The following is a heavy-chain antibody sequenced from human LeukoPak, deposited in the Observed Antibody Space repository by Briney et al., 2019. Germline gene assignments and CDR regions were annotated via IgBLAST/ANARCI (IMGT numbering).Heavy chain of an antibody. CDR3: ARTPPGGNIDS. Sequence: ASVKVSCKASGYTFTSYDVNWVRQATGQGLEWMGWMNPNSGNTGYAQKFQGRVTMTRTTSISTAYMELSSLRSEDTAAYYCARTPPGGNIDSWGQGTLVTVSS. CDR1: GYTFTSYD. D-gene: IGHD4-23*01. J-gene: IGHJ4*02. CDR2: MNPNSGNT. V-gene: IGHV1-8*01.